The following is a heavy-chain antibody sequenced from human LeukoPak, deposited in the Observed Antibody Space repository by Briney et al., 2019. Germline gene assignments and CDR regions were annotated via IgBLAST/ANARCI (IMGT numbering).Heavy chain of an antibody. D-gene: IGHD3-10*01. CDR3: AVNYYGSGNPYY. J-gene: IGHJ4*02. CDR2: VYTGDSDT. CDR1: GYSFTIYW. V-gene: IGHV5-51*01. Sequence: GESLQISCKASGYSFTIYWVGWVRQLPGRGLEWVGIVYTGDSDTRYSPSFQGQVTISADKSISTAYLQWSSLKASDTAMYYCAVNYYGSGNPYYWGQGTLVTVSS.